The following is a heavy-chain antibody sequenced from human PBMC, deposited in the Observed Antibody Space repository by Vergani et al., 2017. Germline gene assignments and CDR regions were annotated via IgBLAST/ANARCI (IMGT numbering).Heavy chain of an antibody. Sequence: QVQLQESGPGLVKPSQTLSLTCTVSGGPISSGGYYWSWIRQHPGKGLEWIGYIYYSGSTYYNPSLKSRVTMSVDTSKNQFSLKLSSVTAADTAVYFCAREVPAAISWYFDYWGQGTLVTVSS. D-gene: IGHD2-2*02. V-gene: IGHV4-31*03. CDR3: AREVPAAISWYFDY. CDR2: IYYSGST. J-gene: IGHJ4*02. CDR1: GGPISSGGYY.